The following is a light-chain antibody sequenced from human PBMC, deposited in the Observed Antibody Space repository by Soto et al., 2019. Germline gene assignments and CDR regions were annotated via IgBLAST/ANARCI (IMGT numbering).Light chain of an antibody. Sequence: QSVLTQPASLSGSPGQSITIPCTGTHSDIGTYNYVSWYQQHPGKAPQIIIYEVSNRPSGVSNRFSGSKSGNTASLTIFGLQAEDETDYYCFSYTSSGTYVFGTGTKVTVL. V-gene: IGLV2-14*01. CDR3: FSYTSSGTYV. CDR2: EVS. CDR1: HSDIGTYNY. J-gene: IGLJ1*01.